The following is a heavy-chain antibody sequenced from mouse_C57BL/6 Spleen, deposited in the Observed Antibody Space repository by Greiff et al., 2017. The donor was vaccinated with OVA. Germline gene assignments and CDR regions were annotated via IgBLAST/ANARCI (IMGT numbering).Heavy chain of an antibody. V-gene: IGHV5-17*01. Sequence: EVQGVESGGGLVKPGGSLKLSCAASGFTFSDYGMHWVRQAPEKGLEWVAYISSGSSTIYYADTVKGRFTISRDNAKNTLFLQMTSLRSEDTAMYYCARNNYYGSYYYAMDYWGQGTSVTVSS. D-gene: IGHD1-1*01. CDR3: ARNNYYGSYYYAMDY. CDR1: GFTFSDYG. CDR2: ISSGSSTI. J-gene: IGHJ4*01.